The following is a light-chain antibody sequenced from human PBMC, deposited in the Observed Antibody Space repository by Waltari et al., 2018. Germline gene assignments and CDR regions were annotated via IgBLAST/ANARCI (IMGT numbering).Light chain of an antibody. J-gene: IGLJ3*02. Sequence: NFLLTQPHSVSESPGKTVTISCTRSSGSIATDYVQWYQLRPGRPPTTVIYEDDQRPSGVPDRFSGSIDSSSNSASLTISGLKTEDEADYYCHSYDSSPFWVFGGGTKLTVL. CDR2: EDD. CDR3: HSYDSSPFWV. V-gene: IGLV6-57*01. CDR1: SGSIATDY.